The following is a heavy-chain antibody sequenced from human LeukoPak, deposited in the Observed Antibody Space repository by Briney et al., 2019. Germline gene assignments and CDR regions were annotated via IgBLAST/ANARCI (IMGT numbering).Heavy chain of an antibody. J-gene: IGHJ3*02. Sequence: GGSLRLSCEASVFSVTNNSMSWVRQAPRKGLEWVSHIFGGVDTYYADSVRGRFTISRDSSKNTLYLQMNSLGAEDTAVYYCATSSRNWGPDGFDIWGQGIMVTVSS. D-gene: IGHD7-27*01. CDR3: ATSSRNWGPDGFDI. V-gene: IGHV3-66*01. CDR2: IFGGVDT. CDR1: VFSVTNNS.